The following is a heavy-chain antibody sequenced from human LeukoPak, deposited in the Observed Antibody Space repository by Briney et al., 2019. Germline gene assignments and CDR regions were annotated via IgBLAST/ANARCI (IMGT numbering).Heavy chain of an antibody. CDR1: GYTFTGYY. Sequence: GASVKVSCKASGYTFTGYYMHWVRQAPGQGLEWMGRIIPILGIANYAQKFQGRVTITADKSTSTAYMELSSLRSEDTAVYYCASDDSSGYSLFDYWGQGTLVTVSS. J-gene: IGHJ4*02. CDR2: IIPILGIA. D-gene: IGHD3-22*01. CDR3: ASDDSSGYSLFDY. V-gene: IGHV1-69*04.